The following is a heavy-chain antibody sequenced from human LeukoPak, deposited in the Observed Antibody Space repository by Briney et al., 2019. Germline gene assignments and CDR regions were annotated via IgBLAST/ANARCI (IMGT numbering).Heavy chain of an antibody. Sequence: GGSLRLSCAASGFTFSTYIINWVRQAPGKGLEWVAYISGSGNTIYYADSVKGRFTVSRDNAKNSLFLQMNSLRAEDTAVYYCARERYYGSARASGMDVWGQGTTVTVSS. V-gene: IGHV3-48*01. J-gene: IGHJ6*02. D-gene: IGHD3-10*01. CDR1: GFTFSTYI. CDR3: ARERYYGSARASGMDV. CDR2: ISGSGNTI.